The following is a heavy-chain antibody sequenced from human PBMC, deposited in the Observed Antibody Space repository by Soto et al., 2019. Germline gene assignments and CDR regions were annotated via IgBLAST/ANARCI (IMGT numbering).Heavy chain of an antibody. CDR1: GGSISSGDYY. CDR2: IYYSGST. V-gene: IGHV4-30-4*01. Sequence: QVQLQESGPGLVKPSQTLSLTCTVSGGSISSGDYYWSWIRQPPGKGLEWIGYIYYSGSTYYNPYIQSLVTITVYTSKNQFSLKLTSVTAADTAVYYCARDRARWDGYPSIGDYWGQGTLVTVSS. D-gene: IGHD5-12*01. J-gene: IGHJ4*02. CDR3: ARDRARWDGYPSIGDY.